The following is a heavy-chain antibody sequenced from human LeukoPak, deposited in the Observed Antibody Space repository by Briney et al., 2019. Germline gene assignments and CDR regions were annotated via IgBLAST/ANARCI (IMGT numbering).Heavy chain of an antibody. V-gene: IGHV3-30*02. CDR2: IRNVGNNK. J-gene: IGHJ4*02. CDR1: GFTFTNHG. CDR3: VRDFEWGFDH. D-gene: IGHD3-9*01. Sequence: GGSLRLSCAASGFTFTNHGMHWVRQAPGKGLGWVAFIRNVGNNKYHADSVKGRFTISRDNSKSTQYLQMNSLRAEDTALYYCVRDFEWGFDHWGQGTLVTVSS.